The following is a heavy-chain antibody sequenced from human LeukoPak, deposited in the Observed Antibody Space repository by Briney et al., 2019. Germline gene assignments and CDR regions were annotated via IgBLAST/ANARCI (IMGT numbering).Heavy chain of an antibody. V-gene: IGHV3-15*07. D-gene: IGHD3-10*01. CDR3: TTGIRGD. CDR1: GLTVSNAW. J-gene: IGHJ4*02. CDR2: IASKTDGGAT. Sequence: GGSLRLSCSASGLTVSNAWMNWVRQAPGEGLDWVGRIASKTDGGATDYAAPVKGRFTISRDDSKNTLNLQMNSLKTEDTAVYYCTTGIRGDWGQGTLVTVSS.